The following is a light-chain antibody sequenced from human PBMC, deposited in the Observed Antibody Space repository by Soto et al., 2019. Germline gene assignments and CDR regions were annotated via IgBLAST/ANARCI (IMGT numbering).Light chain of an antibody. CDR3: QQYGSSPWT. J-gene: IGKJ1*01. V-gene: IGKV3-20*01. CDR2: GAS. Sequence: EIVLTQSPGTVSLSPGERATLSCRASQSVSSSYLAWYQQKPGQARRPLIYGASKRAIGLPDRFSDSGSGTDFTLTISRPEHEDVAVYYCQQYGSSPWTFGQGTKVEIK. CDR1: QSVSSSY.